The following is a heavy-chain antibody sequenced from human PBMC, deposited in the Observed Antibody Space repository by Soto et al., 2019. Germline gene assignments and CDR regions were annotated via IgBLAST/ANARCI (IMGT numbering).Heavy chain of an antibody. D-gene: IGHD1-26*01. J-gene: IGHJ4*02. V-gene: IGHV1-2*02. CDR1: GYTFTGHY. CDR2: IGPESGAT. Sequence: ASVKVSCKASGYTFTGHYIHWARQAPEQGPEWMGEIGPESGATRYAQKFQGRVTMTRDMSVTTVYMELNNLSPDDTAVYYCGRGRSGQIVVFYWGQGTPVTVSS. CDR3: GRGRSGQIVVFY.